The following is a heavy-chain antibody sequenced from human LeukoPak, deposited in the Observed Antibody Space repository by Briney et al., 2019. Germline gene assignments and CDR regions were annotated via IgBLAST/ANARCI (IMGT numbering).Heavy chain of an antibody. CDR3: ARYVDVRADYYFYY. CDR1: GFIFSGYW. CDR2: MKQDGSER. J-gene: IGHJ4*02. D-gene: IGHD3-10*02. Sequence: PGGSLRLSCAASGFIFSGYWMTWVRQAPGKGLEWVANMKQDGSERYYVDPVKGRFTISRDNAKSSLYLQMNSLRVEDTAVYYCARYVDVRADYYFYYWGQGTRVTVSS. V-gene: IGHV3-7*01.